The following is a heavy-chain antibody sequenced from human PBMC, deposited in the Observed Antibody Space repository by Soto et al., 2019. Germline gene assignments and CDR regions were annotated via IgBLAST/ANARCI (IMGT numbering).Heavy chain of an antibody. CDR1: GYSFTSFW. D-gene: IGHD6-19*01. Sequence: VESLKISCKGSGYSFTSFWIGWVRQMPGKGLEWVAIIYPGDSDIRYSPSFQGQVTISADKSISTAYLQWSSLKASDTAMYYCARQPSNGQWSVWGQGTTVTVSS. CDR2: IYPGDSDI. CDR3: ARQPSNGQWSV. J-gene: IGHJ6*02. V-gene: IGHV5-51*01.